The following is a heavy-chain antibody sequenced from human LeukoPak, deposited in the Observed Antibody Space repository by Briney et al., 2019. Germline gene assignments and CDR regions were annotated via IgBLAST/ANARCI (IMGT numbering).Heavy chain of an antibody. J-gene: IGHJ3*02. D-gene: IGHD1-26*01. CDR2: IYYSGST. CDR1: GGSISSGDYY. V-gene: IGHV4-30-4*08. CDR3: VRDWEGFNFDI. Sequence: SETLSLTCTVSGGSISSGDYYWSWIRQPPGKGLGWIGYIYYSGSTYYNPSLKSRVTISVDTSKNQFSLKLGSVTAADTAVYYCVRDWEGFNFDIWGQGTMVTVSS.